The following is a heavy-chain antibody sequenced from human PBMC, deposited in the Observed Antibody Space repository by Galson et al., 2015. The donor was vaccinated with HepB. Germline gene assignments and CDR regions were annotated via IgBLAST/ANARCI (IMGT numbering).Heavy chain of an antibody. CDR3: ARELIIYDSSGYAGAGMDV. V-gene: IGHV3-33*08. J-gene: IGHJ6*02. CDR1: GFTFSSYG. Sequence: SLRLSCAASGFTFSSYGMHWVRQAPGKGLEWVAVIWYDGSNKYYADSVKGRFTISRDNSKNTLYLQMNSLRAEDTAVYYCARELIIYDSSGYAGAGMDVWGQGTTVTVSS. CDR2: IWYDGSNK. D-gene: IGHD3-22*01.